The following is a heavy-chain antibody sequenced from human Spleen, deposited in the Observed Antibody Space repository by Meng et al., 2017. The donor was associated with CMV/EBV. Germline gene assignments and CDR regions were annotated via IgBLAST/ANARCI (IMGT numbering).Heavy chain of an antibody. Sequence: GGSLRLSCAASGFTVSTNFMTWVRQAPGKGLEWVALIYSGGSTYYVDSVKGRFAISRDNSKNTLYLQMNSLRAEDTAVYYCAKCADVGSSTSCYPGMDVWGQGTTVTVSS. CDR3: AKCADVGSSTSCYPGMDV. J-gene: IGHJ6*02. V-gene: IGHV3-53*01. D-gene: IGHD2-2*01. CDR2: IYSGGST. CDR1: GFTVSTNF.